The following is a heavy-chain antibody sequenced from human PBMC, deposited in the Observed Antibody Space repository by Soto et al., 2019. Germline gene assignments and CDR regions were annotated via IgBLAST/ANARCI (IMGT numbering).Heavy chain of an antibody. J-gene: IGHJ6*02. D-gene: IGHD4-4*01. CDR3: ASSYSNYALIDYYYYGMDV. Sequence: ASVKVSCKASGYTFTSRYMHWVRQAPGQGLEWMGIINPSDGTTTYAQKFQGRVTMTRDKSASTAYMELSSLRSEDTAVYYCASSYSNYALIDYYYYGMDVWGQGTTVTVSS. CDR2: INPSDGTT. V-gene: IGHV1-46*01. CDR1: GYTFTSRY.